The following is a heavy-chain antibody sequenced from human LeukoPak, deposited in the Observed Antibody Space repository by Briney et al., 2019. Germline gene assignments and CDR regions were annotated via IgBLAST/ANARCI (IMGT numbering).Heavy chain of an antibody. CDR1: GGSISSSSYY. CDR3: ARDIIAAAGYGDDY. V-gene: IGHV4-39*07. Sequence: SETLSLTCTVSGGSISSSSYYWGWIRQPPGKGLEWIGSIYYSGSTYYNPSLKSRVTISVDTSKNQFSLKLSSVTAADTAVYYCARDIIAAAGYGDDYWGQGTLVTVSS. J-gene: IGHJ4*02. D-gene: IGHD6-13*01. CDR2: IYYSGST.